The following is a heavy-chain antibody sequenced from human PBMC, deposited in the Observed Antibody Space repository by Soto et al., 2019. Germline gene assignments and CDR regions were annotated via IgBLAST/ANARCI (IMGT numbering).Heavy chain of an antibody. CDR1: GFTFSSYW. Sequence: PGGSLRLSCAASGFTFSSYWMHWVRQAPGKGLVWVSRINSDGSSTSYADSVKGRFTISRDNAKNTLYLQMNSLRAEDTAVYYCAGRPGNSSDDYWGQGTLVTVS. D-gene: IGHD5-18*01. J-gene: IGHJ4*02. V-gene: IGHV3-74*01. CDR3: AGRPGNSSDDY. CDR2: INSDGSST.